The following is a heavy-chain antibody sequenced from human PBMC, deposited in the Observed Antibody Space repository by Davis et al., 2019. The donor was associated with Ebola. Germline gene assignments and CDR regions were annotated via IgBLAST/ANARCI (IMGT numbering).Heavy chain of an antibody. Sequence: PGGSLRLSCATSGFTFSSYGMHWVRQAPGKGLEWVAVISYDGSNKYYADSVKGRFTISRDNSKNTLYLQMNSLRAEDTAVYYCARGGVYYDSSGPSAYWGQGTLVTVSS. CDR3: ARGGVYYDSSGPSAY. J-gene: IGHJ4*02. CDR2: ISYDGSNK. CDR1: GFTFSSYG. V-gene: IGHV3-30*03. D-gene: IGHD3-22*01.